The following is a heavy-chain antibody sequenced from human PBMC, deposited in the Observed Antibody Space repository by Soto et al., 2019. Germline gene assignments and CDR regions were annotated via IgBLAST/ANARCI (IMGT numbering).Heavy chain of an antibody. CDR1: GGSFSPNC. D-gene: IGHD3-3*01. CDR2: IYYSGST. V-gene: IGHV4-31*03. Sequence: PSETLSLTCTVSGGSFSPNCWSWIRQHPGKGLEWIGYIYYSGSTYYNPSLKSRVTISVDTSKNQFSLKLSSVTAADTAVYYCAREPHYDFWSGYYEDYYYGMDVWGQGTTVTVSS. J-gene: IGHJ6*02. CDR3: AREPHYDFWSGYYEDYYYGMDV.